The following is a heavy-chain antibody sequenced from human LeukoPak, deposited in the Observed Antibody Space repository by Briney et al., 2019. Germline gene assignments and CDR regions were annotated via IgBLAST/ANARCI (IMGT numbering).Heavy chain of an antibody. D-gene: IGHD3-22*01. Sequence: GGSLRLSCAASGFTFSSYSVTCVRQAPGKGLEWVSYFSSSSSAISYADSVKGRLTISRDNSKNTLYLEVNSLRVEDTAVYYCAKLGFDSSGSHTLFDLWGQRTLVTVST. V-gene: IGHV3-48*01. CDR3: AKLGFDSSGSHTLFDL. CDR1: GFTFSSYS. CDR2: FSSSSSAI. J-gene: IGHJ4*02.